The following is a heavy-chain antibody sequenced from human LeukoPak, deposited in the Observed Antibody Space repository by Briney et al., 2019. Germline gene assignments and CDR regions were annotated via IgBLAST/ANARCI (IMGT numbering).Heavy chain of an antibody. V-gene: IGHV3-9*01. J-gene: IGHJ4*02. CDR1: GFAFDDYA. Sequence: GRSLRLSCAASGFAFDDYAMHWVRQAPGKGLEWVSGISWNSGSIGYADSVKGRFTISRDNAKNSLYLQMNSLRAEDTALYYCAKDIDYYDSSGSFDYWGQGTLVTVSS. D-gene: IGHD3-22*01. CDR3: AKDIDYYDSSGSFDY. CDR2: ISWNSGSI.